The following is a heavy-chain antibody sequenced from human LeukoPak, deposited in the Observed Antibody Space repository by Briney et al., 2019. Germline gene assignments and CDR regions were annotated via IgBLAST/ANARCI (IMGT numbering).Heavy chain of an antibody. V-gene: IGHV4-34*01. D-gene: IGHD2-2*01. Sequence: SETLSLTCAVYGGSFGGYYWSWIRQSPGKGLEWIGEMNHSGSSNHNPSLKSRVTISVDTSKNQFSLKLRSVTAADTAVYYCARAPSGLVEPPTRGDYFDYWGQGTLVTVSS. CDR2: MNHSGSS. CDR3: ARAPSGLVEPPTRGDYFDY. J-gene: IGHJ4*02. CDR1: GGSFGGYY.